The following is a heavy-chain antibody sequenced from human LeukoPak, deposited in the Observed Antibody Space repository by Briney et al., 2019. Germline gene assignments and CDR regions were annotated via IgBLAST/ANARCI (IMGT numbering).Heavy chain of an antibody. CDR1: GFTFSSYW. D-gene: IGHD6-6*01. Sequence: GGSLRLSCAASGFTFSSYWMSWVRQAPGKGLEWVANIKQDGSEKYYVDFVKGRFTISRDNAKNSLYLQMNSLRAEDTAVYYCARVGDAAARSSADAFDIWGQGTMVTVSS. J-gene: IGHJ3*02. V-gene: IGHV3-7*01. CDR2: IKQDGSEK. CDR3: ARVGDAAARSSADAFDI.